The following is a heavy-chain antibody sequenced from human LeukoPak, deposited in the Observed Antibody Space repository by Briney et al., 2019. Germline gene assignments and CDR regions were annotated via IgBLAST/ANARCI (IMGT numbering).Heavy chain of an antibody. CDR3: ARIFDRDV. CDR2: IQATGTT. CDR1: GRSITNSW. D-gene: IGHD3-22*01. Sequence: SETLSLTCTVSGRSITNSWWSWIRHSAGRGMQWIGRIQATGTTNYNPSLKSRVSMSLDMSTKQFSLTLSAVSVADTATYYCARIFDRDVWGQGALVTVSP. V-gene: IGHV4-4*07. J-gene: IGHJ3*01.